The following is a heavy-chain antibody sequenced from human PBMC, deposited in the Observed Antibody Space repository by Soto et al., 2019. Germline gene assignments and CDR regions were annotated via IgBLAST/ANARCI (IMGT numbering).Heavy chain of an antibody. V-gene: IGHV1-69*02. CDR2: IIPILGIA. J-gene: IGHJ4*02. CDR1: GGTFSSYT. Sequence: QVQLVQSGAEVKKPGSSVKVSCKASGGTFSSYTISWVRQAPGQGLEWMGRIIPILGIANYAQKFHGRVTITADKSTNTAYMELSSLRSEDTAVYYCASGSGSYAGGDYWGQGTLVTVSS. CDR3: ASGSGSYAGGDY. D-gene: IGHD1-26*01.